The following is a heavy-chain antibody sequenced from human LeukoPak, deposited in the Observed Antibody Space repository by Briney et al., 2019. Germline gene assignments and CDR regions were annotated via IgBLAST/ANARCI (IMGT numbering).Heavy chain of an antibody. CDR3: ARDLGGLGYCSSTSCYPLGY. D-gene: IGHD2-2*01. V-gene: IGHV3-11*04. CDR2: ISSSGSTI. Sequence: PGGSLRLSCAASGFTFSDYYMSWIRQAPGKGLEWVSYISSSGSTIYYADSVKGRFTISRDNAKNSLYLQMNSLRAEDTAVYYCARDLGGLGYCSSTSCYPLGYWGQGTLVTVSS. J-gene: IGHJ4*02. CDR1: GFTFSDYY.